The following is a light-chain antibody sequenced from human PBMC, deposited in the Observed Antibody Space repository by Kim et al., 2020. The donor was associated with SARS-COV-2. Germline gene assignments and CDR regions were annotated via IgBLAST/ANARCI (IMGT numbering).Light chain of an antibody. J-gene: IGKJ5*01. CDR1: QSVSSS. CDR2: GAS. Sequence: AMSPGERATLSCRASQSVSSSLAWFQQKPGQAPRLLIYGASTRATGIPARFSGSGSGTEFTLTISSLEFEDSAVYYCQQHNNWVNFGQGTRLEIK. V-gene: IGKV3-15*01. CDR3: QQHNNWVN.